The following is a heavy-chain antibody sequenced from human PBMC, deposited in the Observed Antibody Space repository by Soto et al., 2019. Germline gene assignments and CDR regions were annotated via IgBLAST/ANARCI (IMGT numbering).Heavy chain of an antibody. Sequence: ASVKVSFKASGYTFTGYYMHWLRQAPGQGLEWMGWINPNSGGTNYAQKFQGRVTMTRDTSISTAYMELSRLRSDDTAVYYCARSSYHDSSGYYLADAFDIWGQGTMVTVSS. V-gene: IGHV1-2*02. J-gene: IGHJ3*02. CDR1: GYTFTGYY. D-gene: IGHD3-22*01. CDR2: INPNSGGT. CDR3: ARSSYHDSSGYYLADAFDI.